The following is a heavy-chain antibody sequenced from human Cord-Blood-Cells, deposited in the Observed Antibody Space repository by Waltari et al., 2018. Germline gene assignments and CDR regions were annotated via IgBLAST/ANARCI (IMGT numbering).Heavy chain of an antibody. D-gene: IGHD2-2*03. V-gene: IGHV1-2*02. CDR1: GYTFTGYY. J-gene: IGHJ5*02. CDR2: INPNSGGT. CDR3: ARELDIVVVPAANWFDP. Sequence: QVQLVQSGAEVKKPGASVKGSCKASGYTFTGYYMHWVRQAPGQGLEWMGWINPNSGGTNYAQKFQGRVTMTRDTSISTAYMELSRLRSDDTAVYYCARELDIVVVPAANWFDPWGQGTLVTVSS.